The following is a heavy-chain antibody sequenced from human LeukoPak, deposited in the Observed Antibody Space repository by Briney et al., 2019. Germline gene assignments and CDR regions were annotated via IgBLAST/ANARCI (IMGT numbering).Heavy chain of an antibody. Sequence: SETLSLTCTCSGGSISSYYWRWIRQPPGKELECIGYIYYSGSTNYNPSLKSRVTISVDTSKNQFSLKLSSVTAADTAVYYCARRSGPGAFDIWGQGTMVTVSS. V-gene: IGHV4-59*01. CDR3: ARRSGPGAFDI. CDR1: GGSISSYY. CDR2: IYYSGST. J-gene: IGHJ3*02.